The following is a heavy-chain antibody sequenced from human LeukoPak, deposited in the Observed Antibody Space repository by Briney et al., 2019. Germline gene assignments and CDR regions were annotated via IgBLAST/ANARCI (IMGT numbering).Heavy chain of an antibody. Sequence: SQTLSLTCAISGDRVSSNSAAWNWIRQSPSRGLEWLRRTYYRTKWYNDYAVSVKSRITITPDTSKNQFSLQLNSVPPEDTAVYYCARDPRWLADAFDMWGQGTMVTVSS. V-gene: IGHV6-1*01. CDR3: ARDPRWLADAFDM. CDR2: TYYRTKWYN. J-gene: IGHJ3*02. CDR1: GDRVSSNSAA. D-gene: IGHD6-19*01.